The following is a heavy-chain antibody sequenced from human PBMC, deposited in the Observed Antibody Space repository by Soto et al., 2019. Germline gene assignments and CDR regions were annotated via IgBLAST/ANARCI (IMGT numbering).Heavy chain of an antibody. J-gene: IGHJ4*02. V-gene: IGHV2-26*01. CDR2: IFSNDEK. CDR3: ARIFYYDSSGYYLYFEY. D-gene: IGHD3-22*01. CDR1: GFSLSNARMG. Sequence: SGPTLVNPTQTLTLTCTFSGFSLSNARMGVSWIRQPPGKALEWLAHIFSNDEKSYSTSLKSRLTISKDTSKSQVVLTMTNMDPVDTATYYCARIFYYDSSGYYLYFEYWGQGTLVTVSS.